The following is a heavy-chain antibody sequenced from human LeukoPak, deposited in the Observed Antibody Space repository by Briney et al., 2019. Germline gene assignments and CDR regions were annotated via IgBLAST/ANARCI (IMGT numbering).Heavy chain of an antibody. CDR2: VYYSGTT. Sequence: SETLSLTCTVSGDSISTSNYYWGWIRQPPGKGLEWIGSVYYSGTTYYNPSLESRVTISVDTSKDQFSLKLSSVTAADTAVYYCARDFGPYSYDITGYYLFRHNPFDYWGQGTLVTVSS. V-gene: IGHV4-39*07. CDR3: ARDFGPYSYDITGYYLFRHNPFDY. J-gene: IGHJ4*02. D-gene: IGHD3-22*01. CDR1: GDSISTSNYY.